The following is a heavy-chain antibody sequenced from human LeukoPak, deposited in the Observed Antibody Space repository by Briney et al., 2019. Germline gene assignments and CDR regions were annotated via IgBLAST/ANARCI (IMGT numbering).Heavy chain of an antibody. Sequence: GGSLRLSCAAFGFTVSSNYMSWVRQAPGKGLEWVSVIYSGGSTYYADSVKGRFTISRDNSKNTLYLQMNSLRAEDTAVYYCARDADRSYSLSNWGQGTLVTVSS. V-gene: IGHV3-53*01. CDR1: GFTVSSNY. D-gene: IGHD1-26*01. J-gene: IGHJ4*02. CDR3: ARDADRSYSLSN. CDR2: IYSGGST.